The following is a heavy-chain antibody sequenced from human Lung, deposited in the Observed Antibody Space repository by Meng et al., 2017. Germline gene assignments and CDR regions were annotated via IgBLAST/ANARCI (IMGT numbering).Heavy chain of an antibody. Sequence: SETLSLTCTVSGGSISSGGYYWSWIRQHPGKGLEWIGYIYYSGSTYYNPSLKSRLTISVDTSQNQFSLKLNSVTAADTAVYYCARERVGGTAAQFDYWGQGTLVTVSS. J-gene: IGHJ4*02. CDR3: ARERVGGTAAQFDY. CDR1: GGSISSGGYY. V-gene: IGHV4-31*03. D-gene: IGHD1-26*01. CDR2: IYYSGST.